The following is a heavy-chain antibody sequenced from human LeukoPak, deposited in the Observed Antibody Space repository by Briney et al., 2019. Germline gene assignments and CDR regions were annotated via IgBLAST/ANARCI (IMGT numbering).Heavy chain of an antibody. CDR2: ISSSSSYI. CDR1: GFTFSSYS. CDR3: ARGLQKAAAGTFDY. D-gene: IGHD6-13*01. J-gene: IGHJ4*02. Sequence: GGSLRLSCAASGFTFSSYSMNWVRQAPGKGLEWVSSISSSSSYIYYADSVKGRFTISRDNAKNSLYLQMNSLRAEDTAVYYCARGLQKAAAGTFDYWGQGTLVTVSS. V-gene: IGHV3-21*01.